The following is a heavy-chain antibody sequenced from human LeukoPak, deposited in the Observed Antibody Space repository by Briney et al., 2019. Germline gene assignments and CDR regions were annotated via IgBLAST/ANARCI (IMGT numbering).Heavy chain of an antibody. Sequence: ASVKVSCKASGYTFTGYYIHWVRQAPGQGLEWMGWINPNSGGTNYAQQFQGRVTMTRDTSISTAYMELSRLRSDDTAVYYCARVPRYYDFWSGYYPTVDAFDIWGQGTMVTVSS. CDR2: INPNSGGT. V-gene: IGHV1-2*02. J-gene: IGHJ3*02. CDR1: GYTFTGYY. D-gene: IGHD3-3*01. CDR3: ARVPRYYDFWSGYYPTVDAFDI.